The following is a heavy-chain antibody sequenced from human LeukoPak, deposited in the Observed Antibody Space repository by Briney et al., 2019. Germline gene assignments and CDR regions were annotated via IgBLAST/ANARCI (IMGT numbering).Heavy chain of an antibody. D-gene: IGHD3-9*01. CDR1: GYTFTSYY. Sequence: ASVKVSCKASGYTFTSYYMHWVRQAPGQGLEWMGIINPSGGSTSYAQKFQGRVTMTRDTSTSTVYMELSSLRAEDTAVYYCAKFPVGLYYDILTGYYQNDYWGQGTLVTVSS. CDR3: AKFPVGLYYDILTGYYQNDY. CDR2: INPSGGST. J-gene: IGHJ4*02. V-gene: IGHV1-46*01.